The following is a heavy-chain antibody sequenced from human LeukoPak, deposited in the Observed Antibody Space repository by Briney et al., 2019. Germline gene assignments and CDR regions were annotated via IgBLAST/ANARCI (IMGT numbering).Heavy chain of an antibody. CDR3: ARVYGAAASKAYYFHYLGG. CDR1: GGTFSSYV. CDR2: ISAYNGNT. D-gene: IGHD6-13*01. J-gene: IGHJ6*03. Sequence: GASVKVSCKASGGTFSSYVISWVRQAPGQGLEWMGWISAYNGNTNYAQKLQGRVTMTTDTSTSTAYMELRSLRSDDTAVYYCARVYGAAASKAYYFHYLGGWGKGTTVNNSS. V-gene: IGHV1-18*01.